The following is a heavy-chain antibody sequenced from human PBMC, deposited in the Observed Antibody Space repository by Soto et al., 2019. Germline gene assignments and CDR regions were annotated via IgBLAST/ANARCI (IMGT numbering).Heavy chain of an antibody. CDR3: ARDATGHYANIYIFDY. D-gene: IGHD3-16*01. CDR1: GGSISSSSYY. CDR2: IYYSGST. V-gene: IGHV4-39*02. Sequence: SETLSLTCTVSGGSISSSSYYWGWIRQPPGKGLEWIGSIYYSGSTYYNPSLKSRVTISVDTSKNQFSLKLSSVTAADTAVYYCARDATGHYANIYIFDYWGQGTPVTVSS. J-gene: IGHJ4*02.